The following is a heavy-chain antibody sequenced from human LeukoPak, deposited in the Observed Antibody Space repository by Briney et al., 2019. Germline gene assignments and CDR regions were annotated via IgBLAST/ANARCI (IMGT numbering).Heavy chain of an antibody. CDR1: GYTFTSYD. CDR3: ARDKRYCSSTSCYTPAGGWFDP. D-gene: IGHD2-2*02. Sequence: ASVKVSCKASGYTFTSYDISWVRQAPGQGLEWMGWISAYNGNTNYAQKLQGRVTMTTDTSTSTAYMELRSLRSDDTAVYYCARDKRYCSSTSCYTPAGGWFDPWGQGTLVTVSS. J-gene: IGHJ5*02. V-gene: IGHV1-18*01. CDR2: ISAYNGNT.